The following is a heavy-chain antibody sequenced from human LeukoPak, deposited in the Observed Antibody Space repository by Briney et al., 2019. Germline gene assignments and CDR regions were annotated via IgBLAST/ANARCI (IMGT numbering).Heavy chain of an antibody. D-gene: IGHD1-26*01. V-gene: IGHV3-74*01. CDR1: GFTFSSYW. CDR3: ARRSSGSPPYYFDY. Sequence: QAGGSLRLSCAASGFTFSSYWMHWVRQAPGKGLVWVSRINSDGSTTNYADYVKGRFTISRDNAKNTLYPQMNSLRAEDTAVYYCARRSSGSPPYYFDYWGQGTLVTVSS. CDR2: INSDGSTT. J-gene: IGHJ4*02.